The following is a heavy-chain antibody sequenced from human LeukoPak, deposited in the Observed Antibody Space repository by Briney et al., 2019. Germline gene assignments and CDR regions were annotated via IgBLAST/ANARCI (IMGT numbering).Heavy chain of an antibody. V-gene: IGHV1-69*04. CDR1: GGTFSSYA. D-gene: IGHD1-1*01. CDR2: IIPILGIA. Sequence: GSSVKVSCKASGGTFSSYAISWVRQAPGQGLEWMGRIIPILGIANYAQKFQGRVTITADKSTSTAYMELSSLRSEDTAVYYCARPPIWKGGGDLWGQGTLVTVSS. J-gene: IGHJ5*02. CDR3: ARPPIWKGGGDL.